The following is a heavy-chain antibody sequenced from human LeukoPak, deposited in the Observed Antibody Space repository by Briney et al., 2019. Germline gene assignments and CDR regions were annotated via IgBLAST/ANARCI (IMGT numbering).Heavy chain of an antibody. D-gene: IGHD6-6*01. Sequence: SETLSLTCIISGGSIGPYYWSWIRQAAGKGPEWIGRIYTTGTADYNPSLKGRVFLSVDTSKNQFSLKVTSVTAADTAVYYCARDHSSSSWMDSFEIWGPGTKITVSS. CDR3: ARDHSSSSWMDSFEI. J-gene: IGHJ3*02. V-gene: IGHV4-4*07. CDR2: IYTTGTA. CDR1: GGSIGPYY.